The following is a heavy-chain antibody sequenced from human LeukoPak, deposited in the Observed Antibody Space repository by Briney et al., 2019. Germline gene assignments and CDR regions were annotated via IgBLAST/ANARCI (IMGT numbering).Heavy chain of an antibody. CDR2: INPNSGGT. J-gene: IGHJ4*02. V-gene: IGHV1-2*02. CDR1: GYTFTGYY. D-gene: IGHD6-13*01. Sequence: ASVKVSCKASGYTFTGYYMHWVRQAPGQGLEWMGWINPNSGGTNYAQKFQGRVTMTRDTSISTAYMELSRLRSDDTAVYYCARDISGAAGTDYWGQGTLVTVSS. CDR3: ARDISGAAGTDY.